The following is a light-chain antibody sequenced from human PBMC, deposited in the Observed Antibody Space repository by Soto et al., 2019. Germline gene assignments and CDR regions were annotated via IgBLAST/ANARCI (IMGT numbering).Light chain of an antibody. CDR1: SSDVGGYNY. CDR2: EVS. J-gene: IGLJ2*01. V-gene: IGLV2-14*01. CDR3: SSYTSSSLPV. Sequence: QSALTQPASVSGSPGQSITISCTGTSSDVGGYNYVSWYQQHPGKAPKLMIYEVSNRPSGVSNRFSGSKSGNTASLTISGLQAEDEADYYCSSYTSSSLPVFGGGTKLPVL.